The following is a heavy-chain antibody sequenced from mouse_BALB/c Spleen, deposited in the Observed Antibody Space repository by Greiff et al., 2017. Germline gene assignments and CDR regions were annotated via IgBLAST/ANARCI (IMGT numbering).Heavy chain of an antibody. CDR1: GFTFSSYA. D-gene: IGHD1-1*01. V-gene: IGHV5-6-5*01. CDR2: ISSGGST. CDR3: ARGKDYGSSWFAY. J-gene: IGHJ3*01. Sequence: EVQRVESGGGLVKPGGSLKLSCAASGFTFSSYAMSWVRQTPEKRLEWVASISSGGSTYYPDSVKGRFTISRDNARNILYLQMSSLRSEDTAMYYCARGKDYGSSWFAYWGQGTLVTVSA.